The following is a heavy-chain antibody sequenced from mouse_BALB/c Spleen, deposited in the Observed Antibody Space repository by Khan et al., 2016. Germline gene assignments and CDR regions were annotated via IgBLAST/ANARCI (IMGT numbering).Heavy chain of an antibody. V-gene: IGHV1-9*01. J-gene: IGHJ1*01. Sequence: VQLQESGAELMKPGASVKISCKATGYTFSSYWIEWVKQRPGHGLEWIGEILPGSGSTNYNEKFKGKATFTADTSYNTAYMQLSRLTSADSAVFCWARVDYYGGSWYFDVWGAGTTVTVSS. CDR3: ARVDYYGGSWYFDV. CDR1: GYTFSSYW. D-gene: IGHD1-1*01. CDR2: ILPGSGST.